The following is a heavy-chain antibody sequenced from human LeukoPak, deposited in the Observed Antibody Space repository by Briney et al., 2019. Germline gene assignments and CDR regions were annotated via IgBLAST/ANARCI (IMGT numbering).Heavy chain of an antibody. J-gene: IGHJ4*02. CDR3: ARSPSGYRFDS. Sequence: PSETLSLTCAVSGGSINRGTFFWTWIRKPPGKGLEWIGYISNSGSINYHPSLKSRVTISSDTSKTQFTLKLTSVTAADTAVYYCARSPSGYRFDSWGQGTLVTVSS. CDR1: GGSINRGTFF. D-gene: IGHD3-22*01. V-gene: IGHV4-61*01. CDR2: ISNSGSI.